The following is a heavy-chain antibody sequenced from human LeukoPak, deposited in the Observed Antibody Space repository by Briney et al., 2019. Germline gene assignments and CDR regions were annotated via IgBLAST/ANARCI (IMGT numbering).Heavy chain of an antibody. CDR1: GGTFSSYA. CDR2: IIAIIGIA. CDR3: ARDLVVSCSSTSCSVAPSDF. D-gene: IGHD2-2*01. Sequence: ASVKVSCKASGGTFSSYAITWVRQAPGQGLEWMGRIIAIIGIATYAQNFQGRVTITADKSTSTAYMELSNLRADDTAVYYCARDLVVSCSSTSCSVAPSDFWGQGTLVTVSS. V-gene: IGHV1-69*04. J-gene: IGHJ4*02.